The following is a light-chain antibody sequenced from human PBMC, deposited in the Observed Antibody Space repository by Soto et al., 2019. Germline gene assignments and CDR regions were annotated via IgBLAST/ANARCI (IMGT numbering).Light chain of an antibody. Sequence: QSALTQPASESGSPGQSITISCTGTSSDVGGYNYVSWYQQHPGKAPKLMIYDVSNRPSGVSNRFSGSRSGNTASLTISGLQAVDEADYYCSSYTSSSPVVFGGGTKLTVL. J-gene: IGLJ2*01. CDR1: SSDVGGYNY. V-gene: IGLV2-14*03. CDR2: DVS. CDR3: SSYTSSSPVV.